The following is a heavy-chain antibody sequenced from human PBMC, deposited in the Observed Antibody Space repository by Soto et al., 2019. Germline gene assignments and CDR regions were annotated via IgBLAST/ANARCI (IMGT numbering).Heavy chain of an antibody. CDR2: ISYDGSNK. CDR3: ARDPRGYSGYGDGYYYYGMDV. J-gene: IGHJ6*02. Sequence: RSLTRSCPASGFTLRSYSMHWVRQAPGKVLEWVAVISYDGSNKYYADSVKGRFTISRDNSKNTLYLQMNSLRAEDTAVYYCARDPRGYSGYGDGYYYYGMDVWGQGTKVTVSS. V-gene: IGHV3-30-3*01. CDR1: GFTLRSYS. D-gene: IGHD5-12*01.